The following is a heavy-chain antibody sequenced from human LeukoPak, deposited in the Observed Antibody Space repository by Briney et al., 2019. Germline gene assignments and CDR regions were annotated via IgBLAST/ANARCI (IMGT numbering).Heavy chain of an antibody. CDR3: ARVSSIPD. V-gene: IGHV3-7*02. Sequence: GGSLRLYCEASGFSFSENWMSWVRQAPGKGLEWVANINQDGSGKYYVDSVKGRFTISRDNAENSLYLQMNSLRAEDTAVYYCARVSSIPDWGQGTLVTVSS. CDR1: GFSFSENW. D-gene: IGHD6-6*01. CDR2: INQDGSGK. J-gene: IGHJ4*02.